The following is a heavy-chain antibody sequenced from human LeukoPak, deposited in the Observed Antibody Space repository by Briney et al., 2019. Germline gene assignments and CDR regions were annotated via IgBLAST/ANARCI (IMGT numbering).Heavy chain of an antibody. Sequence: PGGSLRLSCAASGFTFSSYGMHWVRQAPGKGLEWVAFIRYDGSNKYYADSVKGRFTISRDNSKNTLYLQMNSLRAEDTAVYYCAKGLGAAAVGGSWGQGTLVTVSS. CDR3: AKGLGAAAVGGS. J-gene: IGHJ5*02. V-gene: IGHV3-30*02. CDR1: GFTFSSYG. CDR2: IRYDGSNK. D-gene: IGHD6-13*01.